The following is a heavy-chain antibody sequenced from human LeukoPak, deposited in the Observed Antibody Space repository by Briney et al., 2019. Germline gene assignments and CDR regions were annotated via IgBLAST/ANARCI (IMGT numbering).Heavy chain of an antibody. D-gene: IGHD5-12*01. CDR3: TRVRGYGFDF. CDR2: INSDASST. J-gene: IGHJ4*02. Sequence: GGSLRLSCAASGFTFSSYWMHWVRQVPGKGLVWVSRINSDASSTNYADSVKGRLTISRDNAKNTLYLQMNSLRAEDTAVYYCTRVRGYGFDFWGQGTLVTVSS. CDR1: GFTFSSYW. V-gene: IGHV3-74*01.